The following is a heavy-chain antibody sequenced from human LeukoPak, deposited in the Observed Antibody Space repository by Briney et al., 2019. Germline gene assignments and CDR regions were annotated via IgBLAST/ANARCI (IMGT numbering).Heavy chain of an antibody. Sequence: GGSLRLSCVASGFTFRMYWMHWVRQVPGKGLVWVSRINSDGTTTSSADSVKGRFTISRDNAKNTLYPQMNSLRAEDTAVYYCARQYSSSSEFDYWGQGTLVTVSS. CDR1: GFTFRMYW. CDR2: INSDGTTT. V-gene: IGHV3-74*01. J-gene: IGHJ4*02. D-gene: IGHD6-6*01. CDR3: ARQYSSSSEFDY.